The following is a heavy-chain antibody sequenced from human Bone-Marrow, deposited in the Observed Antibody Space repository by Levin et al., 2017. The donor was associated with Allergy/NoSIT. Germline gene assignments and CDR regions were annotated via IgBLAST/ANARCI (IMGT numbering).Heavy chain of an antibody. CDR3: AREVLYFGDSLDV. CDR2: LSFDGSKK. Sequence: PGGSLRLSCEASGFTFSHYGMHWVRQAPGKGLEWVAVLSFDGSKKYYADSVRGRFTISRDNSKNTLYLQMNSLRLEDTAVYYCAREVLYFGDSLDVWGQGTTVTVSS. CDR1: GFTFSHYG. D-gene: IGHD3-10*01. V-gene: IGHV3-30*03. J-gene: IGHJ6*02.